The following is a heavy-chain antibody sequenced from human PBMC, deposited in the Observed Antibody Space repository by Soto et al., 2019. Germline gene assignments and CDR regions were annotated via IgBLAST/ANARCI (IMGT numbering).Heavy chain of an antibody. D-gene: IGHD2-8*01. V-gene: IGHV4-31*03. CDR3: ARVNVLMVYAPDY. CDR1: GGSISSGGYY. CDR2: IYYSEST. Sequence: TLSLTCTVSGGSISSGGYYWSCIRQHPGKGLEWIGYIYYSESTYYNPSLKSRVTISVDTSKNQFSLKLSSVTAADTAVYYCARVNVLMVYAPDYWGQGTLVTVSS. J-gene: IGHJ4*02.